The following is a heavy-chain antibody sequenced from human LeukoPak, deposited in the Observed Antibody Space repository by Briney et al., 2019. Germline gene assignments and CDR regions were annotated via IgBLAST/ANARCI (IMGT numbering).Heavy chain of an antibody. CDR2: IYQSGTT. CDR3: ARGGASSRYFDY. CDR1: GGSISGDY. V-gene: IGHV4-59*01. J-gene: IGHJ4*02. Sequence: PSETLSLTCTVSGGSISGDYWSWIRQPPGKGLEWIAFIYQSGTTNYSPSLKSRVTISIDTSKNESSLKLNSVTAADTAVYYCARGGASSRYFDYWGQGSLVTVSS. D-gene: IGHD6-6*01.